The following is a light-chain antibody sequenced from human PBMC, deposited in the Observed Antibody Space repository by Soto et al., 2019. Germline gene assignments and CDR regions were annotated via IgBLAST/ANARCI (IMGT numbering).Light chain of an antibody. CDR1: QTVSRN. CDR3: QQYNNWPS. V-gene: IGKV3-15*01. CDR2: DIS. J-gene: IGKJ5*01. Sequence: VMMTQSPATLSVTPGERATLSCRASQTVSRNLAWYQQRPGQAPRLLIYDISNRATGVPARFSGSGSETEFTLTIRSLQSEDFAVYFCQQYNNWPSFGQGRRLAVK.